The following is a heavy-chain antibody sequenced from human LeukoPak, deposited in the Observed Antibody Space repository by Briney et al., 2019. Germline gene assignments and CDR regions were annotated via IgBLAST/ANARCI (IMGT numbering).Heavy chain of an antibody. CDR1: GFTFSSYA. CDR2: ISSYDGSNK. CDR3: ASVGGYDPLFDY. V-gene: IGHV3-30-3*01. J-gene: IGHJ4*02. D-gene: IGHD5-12*01. Sequence: GRSLRLSCAASGFTFSSYAMHWVRHAPGKGREWVAVISSYDGSNKYYADAVKGRFTISRDNSKNTLYLQMNSLRAEDTGVYYCASVGGYDPLFDYWGQGTLVTVSS.